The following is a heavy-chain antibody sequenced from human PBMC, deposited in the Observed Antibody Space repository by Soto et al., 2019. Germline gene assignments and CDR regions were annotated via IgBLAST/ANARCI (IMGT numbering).Heavy chain of an antibody. CDR3: ARAVAGTFVFDY. CDR1: GYTFISYG. V-gene: IGHV1-18*01. Sequence: ASVKVSCKASGYTFISYGISGVRQAPGQGLEWTGWISGYNGNTNYAQKLQGRVTMTTNTSARTAYMDLRSLRSDDTAVYYCARAVAGTFVFDYWGQGALVTVTS. J-gene: IGHJ4*02. D-gene: IGHD6-19*01. CDR2: ISGYNGNT.